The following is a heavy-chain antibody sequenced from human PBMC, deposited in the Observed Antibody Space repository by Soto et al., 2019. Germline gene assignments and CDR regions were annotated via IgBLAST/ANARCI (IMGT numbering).Heavy chain of an antibody. CDR3: ARDLCSSTSCYGGQLPMDV. CDR2: ISSSSSTI. J-gene: IGHJ6*03. V-gene: IGHV3-48*01. CDR1: GFTFSSYS. D-gene: IGHD2-2*01. Sequence: GGSLRLSCAASGFTFSSYSMNWVRQAPGKGLEWVSYISSSSSTIYYADSVKGRFTISRDNAKNSLYLQMNSLRAEDTAVYYCARDLCSSTSCYGGQLPMDVWGKGTTVTVSS.